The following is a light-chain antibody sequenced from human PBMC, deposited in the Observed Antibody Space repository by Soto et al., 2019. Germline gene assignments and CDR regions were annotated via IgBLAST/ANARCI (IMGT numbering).Light chain of an antibody. CDR1: SSNIGGNS. V-gene: IGLV1-51*01. CDR2: DDD. J-gene: IGLJ1*01. CDR3: QVWDSSSDHYV. Sequence: QSVLTQPHSVSAAPGQKVTISCSGSSSNIGGNSVSWYQQFPGTAPKLLIYDDDKRPSGIPDRFSGSKSGTSATLGITGFQTGDEADYYCQVWDSSSDHYVFGTGTKV.